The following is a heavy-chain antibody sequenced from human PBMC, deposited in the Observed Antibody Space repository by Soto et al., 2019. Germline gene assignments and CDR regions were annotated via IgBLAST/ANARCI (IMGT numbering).Heavy chain of an antibody. CDR2: INPNSGGT. CDR3: ARGAPYYDFWSGYYTGYYGMDV. Sequence: ASVKVSCKASGYTFTGYYMHWVRQAPGQGHEWMGWINPNSGGTNYAQKFQGWVTMTRDTSISTAYMELSRLRSDDTAVYYCARGAPYYDFWSGYYTGYYGMDVWGHGTTVTVSS. V-gene: IGHV1-2*04. J-gene: IGHJ6*02. D-gene: IGHD3-3*01. CDR1: GYTFTGYY.